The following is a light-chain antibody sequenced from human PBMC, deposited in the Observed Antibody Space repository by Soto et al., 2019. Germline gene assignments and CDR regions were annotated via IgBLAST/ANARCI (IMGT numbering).Light chain of an antibody. J-gene: IGLJ1*01. V-gene: IGLV2-14*01. CDR3: SSYTSSTTLYV. Sequence: QSALTQPACVSWSPGQSITISCTGTSSDVGGYNDVSWYQQHPGKAPKLMIYEVTNRPSGVSNRFSGSKSGNTASLTISGLRAEDEADYYCSSYTSSTTLYVFGTGTKVTVL. CDR2: EVT. CDR1: SSDVGGYND.